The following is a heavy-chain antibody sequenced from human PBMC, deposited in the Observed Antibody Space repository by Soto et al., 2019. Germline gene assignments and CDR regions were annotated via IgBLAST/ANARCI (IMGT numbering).Heavy chain of an antibody. Sequence: PGGSLSLSCASSGFPFSSYCMHLVRQAPGKGLEWVAVIWYDGSNKYYADSVKGRFTISRDNSKNTLYLQMNSLRAEDTAVYYCARDGLYSSRSRHWGQGTLVTVSS. D-gene: IGHD6-19*01. J-gene: IGHJ4*02. V-gene: IGHV3-33*01. CDR3: ARDGLYSSRSRH. CDR2: IWYDGSNK. CDR1: GFPFSSYC.